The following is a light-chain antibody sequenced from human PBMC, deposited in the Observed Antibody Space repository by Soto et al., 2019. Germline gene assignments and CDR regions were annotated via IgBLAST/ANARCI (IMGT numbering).Light chain of an antibody. CDR1: QSVDRF. CDR2: DAS. J-gene: IGKJ1*01. Sequence: EILLTQSPATLSLSPGERATLSCRASQSVDRFLAWYQQKPGRAPRLLIYDASYRATGIPARFSASGSGTDFTLTISSLQSEDFALYYCQQYNDWPLTFGQGTKVDIK. V-gene: IGKV3-11*01. CDR3: QQYNDWPLT.